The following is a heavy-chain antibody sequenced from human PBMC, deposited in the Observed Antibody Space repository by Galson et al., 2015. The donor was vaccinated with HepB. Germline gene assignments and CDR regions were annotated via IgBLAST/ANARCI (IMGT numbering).Heavy chain of an antibody. CDR3: ARFRYYDILTGYYRHVEYYFDY. Sequence: SLRLSCAASGFTFSSYSMNWVRQAPGKGLEWVSYISSSSSTIYYADSVKGRFTISRDNAKNSLYLQMNSLRDEDTAVYYCARFRYYDILTGYYRHVEYYFDYWGQGTLVTVSS. D-gene: IGHD3-9*01. CDR1: GFTFSSYS. J-gene: IGHJ4*02. CDR2: ISSSSSTI. V-gene: IGHV3-48*02.